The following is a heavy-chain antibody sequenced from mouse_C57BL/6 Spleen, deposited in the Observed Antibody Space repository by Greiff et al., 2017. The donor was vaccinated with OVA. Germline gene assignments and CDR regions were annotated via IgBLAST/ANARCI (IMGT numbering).Heavy chain of an antibody. CDR1: GYTFTDYY. V-gene: IGHV1-26*01. J-gene: IGHJ3*01. CDR3: ARTITRSTRGAWFAY. CDR2: INPNNGGT. D-gene: IGHD1-2*01. Sequence: EVQLQQSGPELVKPGASVKISCKASGYTFTDYYMNWVKQSHGKSLEWIGDINPNNGGTSYNQKFKGKATLTVDKSSSTAYMELRSLTSEDSAVYYCARTITRSTRGAWFAYWGQGTLVTVSA.